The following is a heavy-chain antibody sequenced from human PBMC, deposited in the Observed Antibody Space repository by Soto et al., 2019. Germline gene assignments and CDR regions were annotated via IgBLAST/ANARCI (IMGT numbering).Heavy chain of an antibody. CDR2: MYYSGST. CDR3: ARGGCSGGSCTYYASSGYYLYYFDY. V-gene: IGHV4-59*01. Sequence: NPSETLSLTCTVSGGSISSYYSSSIRRPPGKRLEGLGYMYYSGSTSYNPSLKRPVTISVDTSKNQFSLKLSSVTAADSAVYYCARGGCSGGSCTYYASSGYYLYYFDY. J-gene: IGHJ4*01. CDR1: GGSISSYY. D-gene: IGHD3-22*01.